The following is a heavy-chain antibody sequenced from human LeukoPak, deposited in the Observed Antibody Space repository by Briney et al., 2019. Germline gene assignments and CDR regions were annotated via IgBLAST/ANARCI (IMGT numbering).Heavy chain of an antibody. CDR2: ISSSSSYI. D-gene: IGHD6-19*01. Sequence: GGSLRLSCAASGFTFSSYSMNWVRQAPGKGLEWVSSISSSSSYIYYADSVKGRFTISRDNAMNSLYLQMNSLRAEDTAVYYCARDLAVAGSDYWGQGTLVTVSS. CDR1: GFTFSSYS. J-gene: IGHJ4*02. CDR3: ARDLAVAGSDY. V-gene: IGHV3-21*01.